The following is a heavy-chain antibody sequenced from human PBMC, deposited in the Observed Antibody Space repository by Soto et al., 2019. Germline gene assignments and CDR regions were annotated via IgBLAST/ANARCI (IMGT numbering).Heavy chain of an antibody. Sequence: GGFLRLSCAASGFTFSDYYMSWIRQAPGKGLEWVSYISSSSSYTNYADSVKGRFTISRDNAKNSLYLQMNSLRAEDTAVYYCAVLPLTIFGVVNGYDAFDIWGQGTMVTVSS. CDR1: GFTFSDYY. J-gene: IGHJ3*02. V-gene: IGHV3-11*06. CDR3: AVLPLTIFGVVNGYDAFDI. CDR2: ISSSSSYT. D-gene: IGHD3-3*01.